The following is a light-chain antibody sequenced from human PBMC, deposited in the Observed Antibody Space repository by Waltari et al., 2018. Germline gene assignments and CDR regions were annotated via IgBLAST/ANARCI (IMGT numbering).Light chain of an antibody. CDR1: DEIRNF. V-gene: IGKV1-33*01. CDR3: QQYRT. CDR2: DAS. Sequence: DIQMTQSPSSLSASVGERVTITCQASDEIRNFLNWYHQKPGEAPKVLIYDASNLEMGVPSRFGGSGFGTEFTLTISSLQPDDFATYYCQQYRTFGQGTKVEIK. J-gene: IGKJ1*01.